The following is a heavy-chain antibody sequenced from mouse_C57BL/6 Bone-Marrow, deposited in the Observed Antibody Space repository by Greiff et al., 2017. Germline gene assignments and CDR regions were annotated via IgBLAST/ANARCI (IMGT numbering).Heavy chain of an antibody. V-gene: IGHV1-54*01. CDR3: ARRAFAY. J-gene: IGHJ3*01. CDR2: INPGSGGT. D-gene: IGHD3-1*01. Sequence: VKLQESGAELVRPGTSVKVSCKASGYAFTNYLIEWVKQRPGQGLEWIGVINPGSGGTNYNEKFKGKATLTADKSSSTAYMQLSSLTSEDSAVYFCARRAFAYWGQGTLVTVSA. CDR1: GYAFTNYL.